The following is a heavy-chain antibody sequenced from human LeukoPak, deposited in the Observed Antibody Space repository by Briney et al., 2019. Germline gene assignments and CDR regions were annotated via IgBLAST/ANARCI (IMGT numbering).Heavy chain of an antibody. J-gene: IGHJ5*02. D-gene: IGHD3-16*01. CDR3: ARQGGQNLNWFDP. V-gene: IGHV4-39*01. CDR1: GGSISSSSYY. CDR2: IYYSGST. Sequence: SETLSLTCTVSGGSISSSSYYWGWIRQPPGKGLEWIGSIYYSGSTYYNPSLKSRVTISVDTSKNQFSLKLSSVTAADTAVYYCARQGGQNLNWFDPWGQGTLVTVSS.